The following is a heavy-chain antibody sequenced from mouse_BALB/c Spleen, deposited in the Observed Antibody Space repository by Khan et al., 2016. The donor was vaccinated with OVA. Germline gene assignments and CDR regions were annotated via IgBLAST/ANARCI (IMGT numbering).Heavy chain of an antibody. CDR1: GFSLTDYA. CDR3: AKDPPYYGKDY. CDR2: IWGGGSK. Sequence: QVQLKESGPGLVAPSQSLSITCTVSGFSLTDYAVSWIRQPPGKGLEWLGVIWGGGSKYYNSALKSRLSISKDNSKSQVFLKMNSLQTDDTAMYYCAKDPPYYGKDYWGQGTSVTVSS. V-gene: IGHV2-6-5*01. J-gene: IGHJ4*01.